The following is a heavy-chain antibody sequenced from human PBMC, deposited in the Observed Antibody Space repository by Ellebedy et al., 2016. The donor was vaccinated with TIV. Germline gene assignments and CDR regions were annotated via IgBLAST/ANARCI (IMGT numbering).Heavy chain of an antibody. J-gene: IGHJ4*02. CDR2: ISAYNGNT. Sequence: ASVKVSXKASGYTFTSYGISWVRQAPGQGLEWMGWISAYNGNTNYAQKLQGRVTMTTDTSTSTAYMELRSLRSDDTAVYYCAREDIVVVPAANDYWGQGTLVTVSS. CDR1: GYTFTSYG. V-gene: IGHV1-18*01. D-gene: IGHD2-2*01. CDR3: AREDIVVVPAANDY.